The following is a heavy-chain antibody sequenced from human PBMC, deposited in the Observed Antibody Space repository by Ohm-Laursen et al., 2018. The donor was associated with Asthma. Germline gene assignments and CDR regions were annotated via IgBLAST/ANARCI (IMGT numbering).Heavy chain of an antibody. CDR1: GDSISSGNNY. CDR2: IFHSGSA. CDR3: ARYTTAVTFDS. J-gene: IGHJ5*01. D-gene: IGHD4-17*01. V-gene: IGHV4-31*03. Sequence: TLSLTCTVSGDSISSGNNYWSWIRQHPGKGLEYIGYIFHSGSAYYNPSLKSRVTISLDTPNIKFSLELSSVTAADTAVYYCARYTTAVTFDSWGQGTLVTVSS.